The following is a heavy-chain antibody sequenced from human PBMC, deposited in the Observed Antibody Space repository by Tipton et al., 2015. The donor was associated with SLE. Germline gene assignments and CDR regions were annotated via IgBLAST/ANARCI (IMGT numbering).Heavy chain of an antibody. CDR3: ARGLFPWELFY. V-gene: IGHV4-34*01. Sequence: TLSLTCSVSGDSISSGYYWGWIRQPPGKGLEWIGEINHSGSTNYNPSLKSRVTISVDTSKNQFSLKLSSVTAADTAVYYCARGLFPWELFYWGQGTLVTVSS. CDR1: GDSISSGYY. D-gene: IGHD1-26*01. J-gene: IGHJ4*02. CDR2: INHSGST.